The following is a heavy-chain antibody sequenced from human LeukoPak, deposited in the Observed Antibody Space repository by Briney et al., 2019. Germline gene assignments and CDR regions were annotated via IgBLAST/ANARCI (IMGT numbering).Heavy chain of an antibody. Sequence: EASVKVSCKASGYTFTSYAMHWVRQAPGQRLEWMGWINANSGGTNYAQKFQGRVTMTRDTSISTAYMELRSLRSDDTAVYYYAREVGYDFWSGYYSYYYYMDVWGKGTTVAVSS. D-gene: IGHD3-3*01. CDR1: GYTFTSYA. CDR2: INANSGGT. CDR3: AREVGYDFWSGYYSYYYYMDV. V-gene: IGHV1-2*02. J-gene: IGHJ6*03.